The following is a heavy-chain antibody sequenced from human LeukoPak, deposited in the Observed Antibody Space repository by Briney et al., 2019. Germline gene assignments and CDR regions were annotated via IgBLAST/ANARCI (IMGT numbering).Heavy chain of an antibody. V-gene: IGHV1-69*05. CDR1: GGTFSSYA. Sequence: ASVKVSCKASGGTFSSYAISWVRQAPGQGLEWMGGIIPIFGTANYAQKFQGRVTITTDESTSTAYMELSSLRSEDTAAYYCAREGGRGSSSSDYFDSWGQGTLVTVSS. J-gene: IGHJ4*02. D-gene: IGHD6-6*01. CDR3: AREGGRGSSSSDYFDS. CDR2: IIPIFGTA.